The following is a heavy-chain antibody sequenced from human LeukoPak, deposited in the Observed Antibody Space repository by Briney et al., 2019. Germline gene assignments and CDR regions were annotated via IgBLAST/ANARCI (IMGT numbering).Heavy chain of an antibody. CDR2: IYNSGST. Sequence: SETLSLTCAVSGGSFSSSNWWSWVRPPPGKGLEWIGEIYNSGSTNYNPSLKSRVTISVDKSKNQFSLKLSSVTAADTAVYYCARLWDYYDSSGYPAVGVDYWGQGTLVTVSS. V-gene: IGHV4-4*02. CDR1: GGSFSSSNW. J-gene: IGHJ4*02. D-gene: IGHD3-22*01. CDR3: ARLWDYYDSSGYPAVGVDY.